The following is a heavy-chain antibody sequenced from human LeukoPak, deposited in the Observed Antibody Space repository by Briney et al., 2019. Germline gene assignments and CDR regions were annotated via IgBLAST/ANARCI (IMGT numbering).Heavy chain of an antibody. J-gene: IGHJ6*02. CDR3: ARHARTVYYYYGMDV. Sequence: SETLSLTCTVSGGSISSYYWSWIRQPPGKGLEWIGHIYYSGSTNYNPSLKSRVTMSVDTSKNQFSLKLSSVTAADTAVYYCARHARTVYYYYGMDVWGQGTTVTVSS. CDR1: GGSISSYY. CDR2: IYYSGST. D-gene: IGHD4-17*01. V-gene: IGHV4-59*01.